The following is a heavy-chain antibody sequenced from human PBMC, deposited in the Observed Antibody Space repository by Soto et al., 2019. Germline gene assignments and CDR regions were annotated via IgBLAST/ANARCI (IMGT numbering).Heavy chain of an antibody. J-gene: IGHJ4*02. CDR1: GFSFSDAW. V-gene: IGHV3-15*07. Sequence: EVQLVESGGGLVKPGGSLRLSCSASGFSFSDAWMTWVRQAPGRGLEWVGRIKGKIDNGKVDYAAAVKGRFTISRSDSEKTLYLQMNSLESDDTGVYYCSTELWKGESPPLQRFDYWGQGVLVTVSS. CDR2: IKGKIDNGKV. D-gene: IGHD3-16*01. CDR3: STELWKGESPPLQRFDY.